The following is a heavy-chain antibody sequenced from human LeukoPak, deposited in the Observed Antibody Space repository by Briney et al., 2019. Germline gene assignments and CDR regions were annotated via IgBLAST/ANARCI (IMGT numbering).Heavy chain of an antibody. D-gene: IGHD3-22*01. CDR3: AREDPREIVVSY. CDR1: GFTFSSYS. J-gene: IGHJ4*02. Sequence: GGSLRLYCAASGFTFSSYSMNWVRQAPGKGVEWVSSISSSSYIYYADSVKGRFTISRDNAKNSLYLQMNSLRAEDTAVYYCAREDPREIVVSYWGQGTLVTVSS. V-gene: IGHV3-21*01. CDR2: ISSSSYI.